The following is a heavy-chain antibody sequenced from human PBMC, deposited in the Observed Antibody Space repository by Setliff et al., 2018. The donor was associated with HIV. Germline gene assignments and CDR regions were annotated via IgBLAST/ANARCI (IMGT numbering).Heavy chain of an antibody. J-gene: IGHJ4*02. CDR1: GGSISSSNW. V-gene: IGHV4-4*02. D-gene: IGHD5-12*01. CDR2: IYHSGST. CDR3: ARSPLYSGYERYYFDY. Sequence: PSETLSLTCAVSGGSISSSNWWSWVRQPPGKGLEWIGEIYHSGSTNYNPSLKSRVTISLDRSKTQFSPKLSSVTAADTAVYYCARSPLYSGYERYYFDYWGQGTLVTVSS.